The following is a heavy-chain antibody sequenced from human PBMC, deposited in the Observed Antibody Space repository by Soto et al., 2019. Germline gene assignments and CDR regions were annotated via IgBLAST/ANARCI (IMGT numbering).Heavy chain of an antibody. D-gene: IGHD1-1*01. V-gene: IGHV4-34*01. J-gene: IGHJ5*02. CDR1: GGSFSGYY. Sequence: QVQLQQWGAGLLKPSETLSLTCAVYGGSFSGYYWSWIRQPPGKGVEWIGEINHNGSTNYNPSLERRVTILLDTPGKHYSLKLSSVNAADTAVYYCARVMGYRCFDLWGQGTLGTVSS. CDR2: INHNGST. CDR3: ARVMGYRCFDL.